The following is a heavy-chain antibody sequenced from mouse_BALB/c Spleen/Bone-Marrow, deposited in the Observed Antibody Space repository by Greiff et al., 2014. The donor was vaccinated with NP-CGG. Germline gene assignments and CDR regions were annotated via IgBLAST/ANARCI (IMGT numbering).Heavy chain of an antibody. CDR1: GYTFTDYY. Sequence: LVESGPELVKPGASVKMSCKASGYTFTDYYMKWVKQSHGKSLEWIGDINPNNGDTFYNQKFKGKATLTVDKSSSTAYMQLDSLTSEDSALYYCARSDYGYYYYAMDYWGQGTSVTVSS. J-gene: IGHJ4*01. D-gene: IGHD2-1*01. CDR3: ARSDYGYYYYAMDY. CDR2: INPNNGDT. V-gene: IGHV1-26*01.